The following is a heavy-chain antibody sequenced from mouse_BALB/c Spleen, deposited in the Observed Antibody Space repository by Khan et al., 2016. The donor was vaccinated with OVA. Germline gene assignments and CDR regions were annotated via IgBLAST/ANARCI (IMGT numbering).Heavy chain of an antibody. CDR3: ARDGSRYSYAMDY. CDR2: ISPSGST. Sequence: EVQLQESGPGLVKPSQSLSLTCTVTGYSITSDYAWNWIRQFPGNKLEWMGYISPSGSTNYNPALKSRISLTRDTSKNQFFLQLNSVTTEDTATYYCARDGSRYSYAMDYGGQGTAVTVSS. CDR1: GYSITSDYA. V-gene: IGHV3-2*02. D-gene: IGHD2-3*01. J-gene: IGHJ4*01.